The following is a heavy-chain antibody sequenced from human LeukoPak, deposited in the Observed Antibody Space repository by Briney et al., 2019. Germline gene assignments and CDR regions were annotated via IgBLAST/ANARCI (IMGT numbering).Heavy chain of an antibody. CDR1: GGSISSYY. V-gene: IGHV4-59*01. Sequence: PSETLSLTCTVSGGSISSYYWSWIRQPPGKGLEWIGYIYYSGSTNYNPSLKSRVTISVDTSKNQFSLKLSSVTAADTAVYYCARVGYKEYSSGWFPFDYWGQGTLVTVSS. D-gene: IGHD6-19*01. J-gene: IGHJ4*02. CDR2: IYYSGST. CDR3: ARVGYKEYSSGWFPFDY.